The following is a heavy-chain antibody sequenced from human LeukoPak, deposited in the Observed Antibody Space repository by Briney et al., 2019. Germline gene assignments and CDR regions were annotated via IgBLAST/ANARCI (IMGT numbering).Heavy chain of an antibody. CDR2: ASYYVGKQ. CDR3: ARDRGYCSSTSCWQIPDY. J-gene: IGHJ4*02. D-gene: IGHD2-2*01. Sequence: GGSLTLSCAASGFTFSDYAMSWVRQAPGKGLEWVSTASYYVGKQYHADSVRGRFTVSRDNSRNTVSLQMSSLRSEDTAVYYCARDRGYCSSTSCWQIPDYWGQGTLVTVSS. CDR1: GFTFSDYA. V-gene: IGHV3-23*01.